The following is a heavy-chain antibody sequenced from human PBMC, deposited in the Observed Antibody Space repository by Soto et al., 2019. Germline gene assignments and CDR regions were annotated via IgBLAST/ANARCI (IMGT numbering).Heavy chain of an antibody. V-gene: IGHV4-39*01. D-gene: IGHD2-21*02. J-gene: IGHJ4*02. CDR3: ARQRTTVVTQAYFDH. CDR2: IYYSGRT. CDR1: GESISSSSYY. Sequence: KASETLSLTCIVSGESISSSSYYWGWIRQPPGKGLKWIGSIYYSGRTYYNPSFKSRVTISIDTSKNQFSLKLSSVTATDTAVYYCARQRTTVVTQAYFDHWGQGALVTVSS.